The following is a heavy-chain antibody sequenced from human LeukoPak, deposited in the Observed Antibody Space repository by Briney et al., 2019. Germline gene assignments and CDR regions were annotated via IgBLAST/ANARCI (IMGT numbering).Heavy chain of an antibody. J-gene: IGHJ4*02. CDR2: IWYDGSNK. CDR3: ARDAVYSSSWQYY. D-gene: IGHD6-13*01. Sequence: GGSLRLSCAASGFTFSSYGMHWVRQAQGKGLEWVAVIWYDGSNKYYADSVKGRFTISRDNSKNTLYLQMNSLRAEDTAVYYCARDAVYSSSWQYYWGQGTLVTVSS. V-gene: IGHV3-33*01. CDR1: GFTFSSYG.